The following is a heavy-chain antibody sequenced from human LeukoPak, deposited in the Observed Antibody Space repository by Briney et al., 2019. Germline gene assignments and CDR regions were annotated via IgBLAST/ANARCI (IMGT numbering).Heavy chain of an antibody. CDR1: GGSINNYY. D-gene: IGHD2-15*01. CDR2: IYTRGST. J-gene: IGHJ3*02. V-gene: IGHV4-4*07. Sequence: SETLSLTCPVSGGSINNYYWSWIRQPAGKGLEWIWRIYTRGSTNYNPSPKSRVTMSVDTSKNQFSLKLSSVTAADTAVYYCARGRYCSADICSGGDAFDIWGQGTMVSVSS. CDR3: ARGRYCSADICSGGDAFDI.